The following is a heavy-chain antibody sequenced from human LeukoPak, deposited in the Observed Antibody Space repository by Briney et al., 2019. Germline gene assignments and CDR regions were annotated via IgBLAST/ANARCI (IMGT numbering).Heavy chain of an antibody. CDR1: GFAFSSYW. J-gene: IGHJ4*02. Sequence: GGSLRLSCAASGFAFSSYWMHWVRQAPGKGLVWVSRIKSDGSSASYADSVKGRFTISRDNAKNTLYLQMNSLRAEDTAVYYCARDLRTPSDTNIAIDYWGQGTLVTVSS. V-gene: IGHV3-74*01. CDR2: IKSDGSSA. D-gene: IGHD4-23*01. CDR3: ARDLRTPSDTNIAIDY.